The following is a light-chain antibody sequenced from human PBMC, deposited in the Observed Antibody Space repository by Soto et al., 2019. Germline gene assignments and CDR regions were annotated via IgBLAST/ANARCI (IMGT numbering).Light chain of an antibody. Sequence: NFMLTQPHSVSESPGTTVTISCSRSSGSIATNYVQWYQQRPGSAPTTVIYDDNQRPSGVPDRFSGSIDSSSNSASLTISGLKTEDEADYYGQSYDNFNRVFGGGTKLTVL. V-gene: IGLV6-57*04. CDR3: QSYDNFNRV. CDR2: DDN. J-gene: IGLJ2*01. CDR1: SGSIATNY.